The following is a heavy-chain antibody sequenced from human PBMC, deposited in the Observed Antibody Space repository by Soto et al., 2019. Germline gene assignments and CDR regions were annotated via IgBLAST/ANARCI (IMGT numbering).Heavy chain of an antibody. Sequence: GGSLRLSCTGSGFTFVYYAMIWFRQAPGKGLEWVSVIYSGGTTYYADSVKGRFTISRDNSKNTLYLQMNSLRAEDTAVYYCARNGDSSDYRGWFDPWGQGTLVTVSS. CDR3: ARNGDSSDYRGWFDP. V-gene: IGHV3-66*01. CDR2: IYSGGTT. CDR1: GFTFVYYA. D-gene: IGHD3-22*01. J-gene: IGHJ5*02.